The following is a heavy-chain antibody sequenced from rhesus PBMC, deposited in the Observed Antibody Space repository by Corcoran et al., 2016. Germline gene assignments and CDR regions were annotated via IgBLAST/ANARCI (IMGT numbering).Heavy chain of an antibody. J-gene: IGHJ4*01. Sequence: QVQLQESGPGLVRPSETLPLTCAVSGASIGDNYWSWIRLAPGRGLEWIGRIYGRRGTTDYDPSLNSRVAISIDTSNNKLSLSLKAVTAADTAVYYCAKAGVATDFDYWGQGVLVTVSS. D-gene: IGHD1-44*01. V-gene: IGHV4S2*01. CDR3: AKAGVATDFDY. CDR1: GASIGDNY. CDR2: IYGRRGTT.